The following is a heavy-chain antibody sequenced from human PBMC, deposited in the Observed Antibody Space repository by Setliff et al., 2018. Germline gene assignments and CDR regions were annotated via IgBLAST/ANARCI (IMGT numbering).Heavy chain of an antibody. Sequence: GSLRLSCAASGLTFSSYRMHWVRQAPGRGLEWVSVIYNSDSTYYADSVKGRFTISRDDSKNMVNLQMNSLRAEDTAVYYCARDLGNWFDSWGQGTVVTVSS. J-gene: IGHJ5*01. CDR1: GLTFSSYR. CDR2: IYNSDST. D-gene: IGHD3-16*01. CDR3: ARDLGNWFDS. V-gene: IGHV3-53*01.